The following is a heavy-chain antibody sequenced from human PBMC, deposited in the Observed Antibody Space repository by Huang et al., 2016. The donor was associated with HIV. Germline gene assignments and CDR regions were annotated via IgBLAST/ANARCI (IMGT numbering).Heavy chain of an antibody. V-gene: IGHV3-30*03. J-gene: IGHJ4*02. CDR3: ARDGHGKWLGQFDCLYFDY. Sequence: QVQLVESGGGVVQPGRSLRLSCVASGFIFSNYAMHWVRQAPGKGLEWVAVISLYGTYKYYADSVKGRFTISRDTEKDTLYLQMNSLRPDDSALYYCARDGHGKWLGQFDCLYFDYWGQGALVSVSS. CDR1: GFIFSNYA. D-gene: IGHD3-9*01. CDR2: ISLYGTYK.